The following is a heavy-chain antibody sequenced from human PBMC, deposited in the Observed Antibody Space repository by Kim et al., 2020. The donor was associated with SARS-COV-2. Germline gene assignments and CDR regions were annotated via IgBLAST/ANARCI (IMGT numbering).Heavy chain of an antibody. CDR1: GGSISSSNW. D-gene: IGHD3-22*01. Sequence: SETLSLTCAVSGGSISSSNWWSWVRQPPGKGLEWIGEIYHSGSTNYNPSLKSRVTISVDKSKNQFSLKLSSGTAADTAVYYCARAPITMIVVVTLGDYYYYGMDVWGQGTTVTVSS. CDR3: ARAPITMIVVVTLGDYYYYGMDV. CDR2: IYHSGST. J-gene: IGHJ6*02. V-gene: IGHV4-4*02.